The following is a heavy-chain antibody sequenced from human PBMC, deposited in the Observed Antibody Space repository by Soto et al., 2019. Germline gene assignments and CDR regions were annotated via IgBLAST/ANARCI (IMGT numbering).Heavy chain of an antibody. D-gene: IGHD3-10*01. V-gene: IGHV4-31*02. CDR2: IYYTGST. Sequence: WTWIRQHPGKGLEWNGYIYYTGSTYYNPSLKSRLSISVDTSKNQFSLGLISATAADTAVYYCARVTGATRAEFWGLGTLVTVSS. J-gene: IGHJ4*02. CDR3: ARVTGATRAEF.